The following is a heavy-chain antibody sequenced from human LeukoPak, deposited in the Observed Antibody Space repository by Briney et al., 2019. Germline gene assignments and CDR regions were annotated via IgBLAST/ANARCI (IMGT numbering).Heavy chain of an antibody. J-gene: IGHJ4*02. CDR2: IFWTGNT. D-gene: IGHD3-10*01. V-gene: IGHV4-59*01. CDR1: GDSISNFY. CDR3: ARENYYRSGSPFDY. Sequence: SETLSLTCSVSGDSISNFYWSWIRQPPGKGLEWIGYIFWTGNTNYNPSLKSRVAMSVDTSKNQFSLKLKSVTAADTAVYYCARENYYRSGSPFDYWGQGILVTVSS.